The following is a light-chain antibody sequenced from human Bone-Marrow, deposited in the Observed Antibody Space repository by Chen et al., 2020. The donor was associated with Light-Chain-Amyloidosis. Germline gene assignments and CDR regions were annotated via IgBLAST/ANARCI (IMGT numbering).Light chain of an antibody. V-gene: IGLV2-14*01. Sequence: QSALTQPASVYGSPGQSITISCTRTSSDVGGVTHVSWYQQHPDKAPKLMIYEVTNRPSWVPDRFSGSKSDNTASLTISGLQTEDEADYFCSSYTITNTLVFGSGTRVTVL. CDR3: SSYTITNTLV. CDR1: SSDVGGVTH. CDR2: EVT. J-gene: IGLJ1*01.